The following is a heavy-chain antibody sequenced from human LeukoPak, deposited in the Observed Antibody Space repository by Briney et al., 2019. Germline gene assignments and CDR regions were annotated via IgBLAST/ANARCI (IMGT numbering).Heavy chain of an antibody. V-gene: IGHV3-23*01. CDR3: ARAMSYSSGWQAFDY. CDR2: ISGSGGSP. D-gene: IGHD6-19*01. CDR1: GFTFSSYA. J-gene: IGHJ4*02. Sequence: PGGSLRLSCAASGFTFSSYAMSWVRQAPGKGLEWVSAISGSGGSPYYADSVKGRFTISRDNSKNTLYLQMNSLRAEDTAVYYCARAMSYSSGWQAFDYWGQGTLVTVSS.